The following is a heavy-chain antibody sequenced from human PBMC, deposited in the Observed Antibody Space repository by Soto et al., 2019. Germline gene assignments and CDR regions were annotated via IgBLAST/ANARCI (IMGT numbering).Heavy chain of an antibody. CDR1: GGTFHNYG. V-gene: IGHV1-69*19. J-gene: IGHJ4*02. CDR2: ISPMFGAA. Sequence: QVQLVQSGAEMKKPGSSVKVSCQSSGGTFHNYGMNWVRQAPGQGPEWMGDISPMFGAAKYAPKCQGRVTITADESTGTSYMQLSSLTSEDTALYFCAREVQVHTPAFVYWGQGTLVTVSS. D-gene: IGHD3-10*01. CDR3: AREVQVHTPAFVY.